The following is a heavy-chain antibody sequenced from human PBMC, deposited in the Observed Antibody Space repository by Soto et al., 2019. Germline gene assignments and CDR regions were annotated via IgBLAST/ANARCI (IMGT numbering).Heavy chain of an antibody. D-gene: IGHD6-13*01. V-gene: IGHV3-53*01. CDR2: IYSGGST. CDR1: GFTVSSNY. Sequence: GGSLRLSCAASGFTVSSNYMSWVRQAPGKGLEWVSVIYSGGSTYYADSVKGRFTISRDNSKNTLYLQMNSLRAEDTAVYYCARSWYSSSWYYFDYWGQGTLVTVSS. J-gene: IGHJ4*02. CDR3: ARSWYSSSWYYFDY.